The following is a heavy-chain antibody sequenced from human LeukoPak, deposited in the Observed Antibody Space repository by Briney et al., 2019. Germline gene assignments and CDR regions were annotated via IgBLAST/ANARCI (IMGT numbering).Heavy chain of an antibody. V-gene: IGHV1-69*13. CDR2: IIPIFGTA. Sequence: SVKVSCKASGGTFTSYAISWVRQAPGQGLEWMGGIIPIFGTANYAQKFQGRVTITADESTSTAYMELSSLRSEDTAVYYCARVGGYCSSTSCPPGGYWGQGTLVSVSS. J-gene: IGHJ4*02. CDR1: GGTFTSYA. CDR3: ARVGGYCSSTSCPPGGY. D-gene: IGHD2-2*01.